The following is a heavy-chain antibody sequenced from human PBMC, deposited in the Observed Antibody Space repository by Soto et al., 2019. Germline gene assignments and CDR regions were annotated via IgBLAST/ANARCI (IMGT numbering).Heavy chain of an antibody. CDR2: IIPIFGTA. J-gene: IGHJ5*02. V-gene: IGHV1-69*06. CDR1: GGTFSSYA. Sequence: QVQLVQSGAEVKKPGSSVKVSCKASGGTFSSYAISWVRQAPGQGLEWMGGIIPIFGTANYAQKFQGRVTITADKSTSTAYMELSSLRSEDTAVYYCARDERWYYDFWSGSSFDPWGQGTLVTVSS. CDR3: ARDERWYYDFWSGSSFDP. D-gene: IGHD3-3*01.